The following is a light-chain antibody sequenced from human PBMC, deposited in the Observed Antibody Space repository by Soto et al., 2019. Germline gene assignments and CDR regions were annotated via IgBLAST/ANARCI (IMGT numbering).Light chain of an antibody. J-gene: IGKJ5*01. CDR1: QSVGSY. Sequence: EIVLTQSPATQSLSPGERATLSCRASQSVGSYLVWYQQKPGQVPRLVIYDASNRATGIPARFSGSGSGTDFTLTISGLEPEDFAVYYCQQRHLWPITFGQGTRVEIE. V-gene: IGKV3-11*01. CDR2: DAS. CDR3: QQRHLWPIT.